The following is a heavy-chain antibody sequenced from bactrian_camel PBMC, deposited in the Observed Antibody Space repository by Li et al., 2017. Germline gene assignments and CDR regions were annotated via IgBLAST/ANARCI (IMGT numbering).Heavy chain of an antibody. V-gene: IGHV3S53*01. Sequence: VQLVESGGDSVQAGGSLRLSCVASRDTSSTYCSAWFRQAPGKEREAIATINTYGGTTYAQSVKGRFTISKDNALNTLYLQLNRLKPEDSGIYYCASDGRGRSWYRPGCEYNIWGQGTQVTVS. J-gene: IGHJ4*01. CDR1: RDTSSTYC. CDR2: INTYGGT. CDR3: ASDGRGRSWYRPGCEYNI. D-gene: IGHD6*01.